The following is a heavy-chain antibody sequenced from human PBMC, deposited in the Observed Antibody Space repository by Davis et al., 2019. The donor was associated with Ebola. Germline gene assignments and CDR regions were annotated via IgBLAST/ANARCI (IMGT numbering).Heavy chain of an antibody. CDR2: ISAYNGNT. D-gene: IGHD4-17*01. J-gene: IGHJ6*02. CDR1: DYTFTSYG. Sequence: ASVKVSCKASDYTFTSYGISWVRQAPGQGLEWMGWISAYNGNTNYAQKLQGRVTMTTDTSTSTAYMELRSLRSDDTAVYYCARVRDYAYYYGMDVWGQGTTVTVSS. CDR3: ARVRDYAYYYGMDV. V-gene: IGHV1-18*01.